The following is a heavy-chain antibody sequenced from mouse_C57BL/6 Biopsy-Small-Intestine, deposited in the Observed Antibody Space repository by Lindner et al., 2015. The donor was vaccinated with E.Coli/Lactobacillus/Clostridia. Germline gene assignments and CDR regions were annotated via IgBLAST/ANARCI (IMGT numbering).Heavy chain of an antibody. Sequence: VQLQESGGGLVKPGGSLKLSCAASGFTFSDYGMHWVRQAPEKGLEWVAYISSGSSTIYYADTVKGRFTISRDNAKNTLFLQMTSLRSEDTAMYYCARDDGYYPDYYAMDYWGQGTSVTVSS. V-gene: IGHV5-17*01. CDR3: ARDDGYYPDYYAMDY. D-gene: IGHD2-3*01. J-gene: IGHJ4*01. CDR2: ISSGSSTI. CDR1: GFTFSDYG.